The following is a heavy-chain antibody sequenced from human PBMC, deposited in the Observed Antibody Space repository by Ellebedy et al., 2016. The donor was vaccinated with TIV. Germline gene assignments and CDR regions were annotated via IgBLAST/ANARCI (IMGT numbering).Heavy chain of an antibody. Sequence: SETLSLXXTVSGGSISSSSYYWGWIRQPPGKGLEWIGSIYYSGSTYYNPSLKSRVTISVDTSKNQFSLKLSSVTAADTAVYYCARDRPIAVAGRKYYGMDVWGQGTTVTVSS. CDR1: GGSISSSSYY. CDR2: IYYSGST. J-gene: IGHJ6*02. D-gene: IGHD6-19*01. CDR3: ARDRPIAVAGRKYYGMDV. V-gene: IGHV4-39*07.